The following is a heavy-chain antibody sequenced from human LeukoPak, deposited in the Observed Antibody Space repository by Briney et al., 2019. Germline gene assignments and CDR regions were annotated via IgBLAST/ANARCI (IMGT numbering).Heavy chain of an antibody. CDR1: GFTFSSYG. D-gene: IGHD1-26*01. Sequence: GGSLRLSCAASGFTFSSYGMHWVRQAQGKGLERVAVISYDGSNKYYADSVKGRFTISRDNSKNTLYLQMNSLRAEDTAVYYCARIYSGSSDIDYWGQGTLVTVSS. J-gene: IGHJ4*02. V-gene: IGHV3-30*03. CDR3: ARIYSGSSDIDY. CDR2: ISYDGSNK.